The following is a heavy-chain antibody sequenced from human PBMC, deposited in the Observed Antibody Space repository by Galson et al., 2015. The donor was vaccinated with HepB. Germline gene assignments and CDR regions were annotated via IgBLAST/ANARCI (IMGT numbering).Heavy chain of an antibody. Sequence: CAISGDSVSSNSASWNWIRQSPSRGLEWLGRTYYRSEWSHDYALSMKSRITITPDTSKNQFSLQLTSVTPEDTAVYYCARDDYGGNTFGSWGQGTLVTVPS. CDR3: ARDDYGGNTFGS. D-gene: IGHD4-23*01. CDR2: TYYRSEWSH. CDR1: GDSVSSNSAS. V-gene: IGHV6-1*01. J-gene: IGHJ5*01.